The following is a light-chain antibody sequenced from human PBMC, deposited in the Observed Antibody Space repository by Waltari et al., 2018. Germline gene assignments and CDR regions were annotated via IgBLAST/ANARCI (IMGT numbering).Light chain of an antibody. Sequence: DIQMTQSPSSLSASVVDRVTITCRASQTINNWLAWYQQKPGKAPNLLIYKASTLESGVPSRFSGSGSGTEFTLTISSLQPGDFATYYCQQFSSFPWTFGHGTKVEIK. CDR1: QTINNW. V-gene: IGKV1-5*03. CDR3: QQFSSFPWT. CDR2: KAS. J-gene: IGKJ1*01.